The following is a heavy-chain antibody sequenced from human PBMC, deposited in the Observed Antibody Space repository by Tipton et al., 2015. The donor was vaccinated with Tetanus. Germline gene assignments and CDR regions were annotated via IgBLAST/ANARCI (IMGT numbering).Heavy chain of an antibody. D-gene: IGHD6-19*01. CDR1: GVSLTDYY. J-gene: IGHJ6*02. CDR3: ARLILERSKEVAGIRYYYYYGLDV. V-gene: IGHV4-34*01. Sequence: LRLSCTVSGVSLTDYYWTWIRQPPGKGLEWIGEINHSGSAKYIPSLKSRATISVDTSKNQFSLNLSSVTAADTAVYYCARLILERSKEVAGIRYYYYYGLDVWGQGTTVTVTS. CDR2: INHSGSA.